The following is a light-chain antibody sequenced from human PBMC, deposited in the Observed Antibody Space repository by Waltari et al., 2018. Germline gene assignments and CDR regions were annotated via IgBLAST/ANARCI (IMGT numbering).Light chain of an antibody. CDR3: HSRDASGVGGS. J-gene: IGLJ2*01. Sequence: SSELTQDPTVSVAMGQPVRITCQGDSPRSYYASLYQQRPGQAPVLVIFDRNDRPSGVPDRFSGSSSDNTAVLTITGAQAEDEASYYCHSRDASGVGGSFGGGTKLTVL. V-gene: IGLV3-19*01. CDR2: DRN. CDR1: SPRSYY.